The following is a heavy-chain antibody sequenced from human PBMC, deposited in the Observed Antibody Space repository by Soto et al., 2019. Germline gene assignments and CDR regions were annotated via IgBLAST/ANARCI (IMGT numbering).Heavy chain of an antibody. D-gene: IGHD2-2*01. Sequence: PGGSLRLSCAASGFTFSGYEMNWVRQAPGKGLEWVSYISGSGSTIYYADSVKGRFTISRDNAKDSLYLQMNSLRAEDTAVYYCAKAPDIVVVPAANDYWGQGTRVTVSS. CDR3: AKAPDIVVVPAANDY. CDR2: ISGSGSTI. V-gene: IGHV3-48*03. J-gene: IGHJ4*02. CDR1: GFTFSGYE.